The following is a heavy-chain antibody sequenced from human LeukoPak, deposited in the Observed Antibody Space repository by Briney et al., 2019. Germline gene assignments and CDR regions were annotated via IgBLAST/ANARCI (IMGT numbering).Heavy chain of an antibody. CDR2: ITAYNGNT. J-gene: IGHJ1*01. D-gene: IGHD3-22*01. V-gene: IGHV1-18*01. CDR3: ARLTTMIVAPLQH. CDR1: GYTFTIYG. Sequence: ASVKVSCKASGYTFTIYGVSWVRQAPGQGLEWLGWITAYNGNTNYAQKLKGRVTMTTDTSTSTAYMELRSLRSDDTAVYYCARLTTMIVAPLQHWGQGTLVTVSS.